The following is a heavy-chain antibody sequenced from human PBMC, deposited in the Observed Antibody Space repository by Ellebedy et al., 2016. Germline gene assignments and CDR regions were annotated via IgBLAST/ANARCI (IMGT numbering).Heavy chain of an antibody. CDR1: GFTFRNFF. V-gene: IGHV3-23*01. CDR3: RQGHYADL. D-gene: IGHD4-17*01. CDR2: ISAGSDTT. Sequence: GESLKISCVASGFTFRNFFMSWVRQAPGGGLEWISTISAGSDTTRLADSVKGRFTISRDSSKNSVYLRMNKLRVEDTAVYYCRQGHYADLWGQGTLVTVSS. J-gene: IGHJ4*02.